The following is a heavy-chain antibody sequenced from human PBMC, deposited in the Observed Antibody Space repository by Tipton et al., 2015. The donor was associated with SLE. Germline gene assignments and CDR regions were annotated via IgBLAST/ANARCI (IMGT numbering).Heavy chain of an antibody. CDR1: GFTFSSYW. CDR3: ARAGSGWYYYDMDV. D-gene: IGHD6-19*01. CDR2: INSDGSST. J-gene: IGHJ6*02. V-gene: IGHV3-74*01. Sequence: SLRLSCAASGFTFSSYWMHWVRQAPGKGLVWVSRINSDGSSTSYADSVKGRFTISRDNAKNTLYLQMNSLRAEDTAVYYCARAGSGWYYYDMDVWGQGTTVTVSS.